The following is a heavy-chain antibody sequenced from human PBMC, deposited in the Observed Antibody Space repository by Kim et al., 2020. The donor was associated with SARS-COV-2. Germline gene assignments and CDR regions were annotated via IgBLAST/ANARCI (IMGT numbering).Heavy chain of an antibody. CDR2: GESDT. D-gene: IGHD3-10*01. Sequence: GESDTRYRPAFQGQVTISADKSISTAYLQWSSLKASDTAIYYCARLGSGGNWGQGTLVTVSS. V-gene: IGHV5-51*01. J-gene: IGHJ4*02. CDR3: ARLGSGGN.